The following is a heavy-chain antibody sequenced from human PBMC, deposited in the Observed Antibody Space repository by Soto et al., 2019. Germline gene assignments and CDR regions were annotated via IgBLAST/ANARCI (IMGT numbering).Heavy chain of an antibody. J-gene: IGHJ4*02. CDR1: GYTFTTYD. CDR3: ARQRRRTWYYFDH. V-gene: IGHV1-8*01. CDR2: INPNADKT. Sequence: GASVKVSCKTSGYTFTTYDINWVRQATGQGLEWMGWINPNADKTGFAQKFQGRVTMTRDTSINTVYMELNNLRSEDTAVYYCARQRRRTWYYFDHWGQGTLVTVSS.